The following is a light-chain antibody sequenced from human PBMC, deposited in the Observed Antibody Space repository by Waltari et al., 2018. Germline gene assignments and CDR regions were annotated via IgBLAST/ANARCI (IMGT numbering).Light chain of an antibody. Sequence: QMTQSPSTLSASVGDTVRITCRASQSTMSWLAWYQQKAGKAPKVLLPKASTLESGVPSRFSGSESGTEFTLTISNLQPDDFATYYCQQYSTDYTFGQGTILEIK. CDR1: QSTMSW. V-gene: IGKV1-5*03. J-gene: IGKJ2*01. CDR2: KAS. CDR3: QQYSTDYT.